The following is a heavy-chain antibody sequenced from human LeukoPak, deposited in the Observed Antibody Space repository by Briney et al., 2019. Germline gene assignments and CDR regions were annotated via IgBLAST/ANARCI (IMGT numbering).Heavy chain of an antibody. Sequence: SETLSLTCTVSGDSIRNNYYWSWIRQPPGKGMEWIGYIYHSGNTYYNPSLGSRVGISVDASKNQFSLKVNSVTAADTAVYYCARLMLDCTGNVCHTDYFDFWGQGTLVTVSS. J-gene: IGHJ4*02. CDR1: GDSIRNNYY. CDR3: ARLMLDCTGNVCHTDYFDF. CDR2: IYHSGNT. V-gene: IGHV4-30-4*08. D-gene: IGHD1-14*01.